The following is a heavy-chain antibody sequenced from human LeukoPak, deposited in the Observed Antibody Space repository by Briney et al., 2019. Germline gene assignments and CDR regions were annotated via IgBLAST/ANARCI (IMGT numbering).Heavy chain of an antibody. CDR3: ARVAIFGVDLYYMDV. CDR2: IYPNSGGT. J-gene: IGHJ6*03. Sequence: ASVKVSCKASGYTFTAYYMHWVRQAPGLGLEWMGLIYPNSGGTNYAQNFQGRVTMTRDMSISTAYMEVSRLRSDDTAVYYCARVAIFGVDLYYMDVWGKGTTVTVSS. V-gene: IGHV1-2*02. D-gene: IGHD3-3*01. CDR1: GYTFTAYY.